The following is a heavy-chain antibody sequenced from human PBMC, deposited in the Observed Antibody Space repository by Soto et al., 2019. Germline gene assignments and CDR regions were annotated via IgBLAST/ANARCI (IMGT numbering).Heavy chain of an antibody. CDR3: ARHHDYGDYVRAFDI. CDR1: GGSISSGGYY. J-gene: IGHJ3*02. CDR2: IYYSGST. Sequence: QVQLQESGPGLVKPSQTLSLTCTVSGGSISSGGYYWSWIRQHPGKGLEWIGYIYYSGSTYYNPSLKSRVTIAVDTSKTRFSLKLSSVTAADTAVYYCARHHDYGDYVRAFDIWGQGTMVAVSS. D-gene: IGHD4-17*01. V-gene: IGHV4-31*03.